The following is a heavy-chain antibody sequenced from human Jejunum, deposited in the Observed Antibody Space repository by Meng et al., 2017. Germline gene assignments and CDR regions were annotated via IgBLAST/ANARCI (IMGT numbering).Heavy chain of an antibody. J-gene: IGHJ4*02. V-gene: IGHV4-31*03. CDR2: TYYDGST. CDR3: VRGGFGYSVPFDY. D-gene: IGHD5/OR15-5a*01. Sequence: VQLQESGPGPVKPSQTLSLTCTVSGASLSTGGYFWGWIRQHPEKGLEWVGYTYYDGSTYSNPSLRSRPTISLDSSRSRISLKLTSVTAADTATYYCVRGGFGYSVPFDYWGQGILVTVSS. CDR1: GASLSTGGYF.